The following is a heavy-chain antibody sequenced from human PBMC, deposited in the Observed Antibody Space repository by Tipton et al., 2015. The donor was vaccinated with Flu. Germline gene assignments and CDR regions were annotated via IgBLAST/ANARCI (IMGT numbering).Heavy chain of an antibody. CDR1: GGSISSGGYY. V-gene: IGHV4-31*03. J-gene: IGHJ4*02. CDR2: IYYSGST. D-gene: IGHD3-22*01. CDR3: AREGDYYDSSGPISLFYY. Sequence: LSLTCTVSGGSISSGGYYWSWIRQHPGKGLEWIGYIYYSGSTYYNPSLKSRVTISVDTSKNQFSLKLSSVTAADTAVYYCAREGDYYDSSGPISLFYYWGQGTLFTVSS.